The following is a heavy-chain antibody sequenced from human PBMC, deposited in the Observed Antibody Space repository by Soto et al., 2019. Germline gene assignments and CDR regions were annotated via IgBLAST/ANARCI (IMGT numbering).Heavy chain of an antibody. CDR2: VYSTGST. Sequence: SETLSLTCTVTGASIRGSYYFWSWIRQPPGEGLEWLGYVYSTGSTYYNPSLKSRISMSVDTSKNQFSLILSSVTAADTAIYYCTRRYNWNDDYFDPWGPGALVTVSS. V-gene: IGHV4-30-4*08. D-gene: IGHD1-20*01. CDR1: GASIRGSYYF. CDR3: TRRYNWNDDYFDP. J-gene: IGHJ5*02.